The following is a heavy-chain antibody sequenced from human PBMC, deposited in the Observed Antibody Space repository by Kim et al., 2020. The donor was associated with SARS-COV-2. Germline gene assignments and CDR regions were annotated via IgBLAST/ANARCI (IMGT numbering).Heavy chain of an antibody. Sequence: SETLSLTCAVYGGSFSDYYWTWIRQPPGKGLEWIGEINHSGYTSYNPSLKSRVPISVETSKNQFSLKLSSVTAADTAVYYFASGVRTVSMIVVVITAQSYYFDAWRQGTLVTVSS. CDR3: ASGVRTVSMIVVVITAQSYYFDA. D-gene: IGHD3-22*01. J-gene: IGHJ4*02. CDR2: INHSGYT. CDR1: GGSFSDYY. V-gene: IGHV4-34*01.